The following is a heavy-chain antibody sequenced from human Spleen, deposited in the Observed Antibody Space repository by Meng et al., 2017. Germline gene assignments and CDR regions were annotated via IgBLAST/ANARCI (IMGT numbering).Heavy chain of an antibody. Sequence: SETLSLTCAVYGGSFSGYYWSWIRQPPGKGLEWIGEINHSGSTNYNPSLKSRVTISVDTSKNQFSLKLSSVTAADTAVYYCARETVSSSSESYIDYWGQGTLVTVSS. D-gene: IGHD6-6*01. CDR1: GGSFSGYY. CDR3: ARETVSSSSESYIDY. CDR2: INHSGST. V-gene: IGHV4-34*01. J-gene: IGHJ4*02.